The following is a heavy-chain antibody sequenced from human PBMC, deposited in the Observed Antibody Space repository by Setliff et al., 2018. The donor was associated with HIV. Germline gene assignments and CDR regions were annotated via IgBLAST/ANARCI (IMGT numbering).Heavy chain of an antibody. CDR1: DDSISSGGYW. CDR2: VYYSGST. V-gene: IGHV4-39*07. J-gene: IGHJ4*02. Sequence: SETLSLTCTVSDDSISSGGYWWAWIRQPPGKELEWIGSVYYSGSTHYNLSLKSRVSISVDTSKNQFSLNLKSVTAADTAVFYCARGLVVVSPATSELDCWGQGTPVTVSS. D-gene: IGHD2-15*01. CDR3: ARGLVVVSPATSELDC.